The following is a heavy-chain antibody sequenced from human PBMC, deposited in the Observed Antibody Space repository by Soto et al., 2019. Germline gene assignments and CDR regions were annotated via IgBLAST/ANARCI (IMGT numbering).Heavy chain of an antibody. CDR3: ARQGSNEYYYYGMDV. J-gene: IGHJ6*02. V-gene: IGHV1-69*12. Sequence: QVQLVQSGAEVKKPGSSVKVSCKASGGTFSSYAINWVRQAPGQGLEWMGGIIRIFGTPDYAQRFQGRVTMTADESTSTAYLELSSLRSADTAVYYCARQGSNEYYYYGMDVWGQGTTVTVSS. CDR2: IIRIFGTP. CDR1: GGTFSSYA. D-gene: IGHD3-10*01.